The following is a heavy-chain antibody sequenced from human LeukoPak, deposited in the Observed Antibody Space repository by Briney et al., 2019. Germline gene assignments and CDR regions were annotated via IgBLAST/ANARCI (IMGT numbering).Heavy chain of an antibody. CDR1: GFTFSSYW. CDR2: INNDGSST. Sequence: GGSLRLSCGASGFTFSSYWMHWVRQAPGKGLVWVSRINNDGSSTSYADSVKGRFTISRDNAKNTLYLQLNSLRAEDTAVYYCARGGFCSGGSCPVDYYYYMDVWGKGTTVTVSS. D-gene: IGHD2-15*01. CDR3: ARGGFCSGGSCPVDYYYYMDV. V-gene: IGHV3-74*01. J-gene: IGHJ6*03.